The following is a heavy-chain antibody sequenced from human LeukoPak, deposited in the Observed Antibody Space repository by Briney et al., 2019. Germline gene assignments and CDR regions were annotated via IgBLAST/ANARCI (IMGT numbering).Heavy chain of an antibody. CDR3: ARARQWLVRAYFDY. CDR2: ISAYNGNT. Sequence: ASVKVSCKASGYTFTSYGISWVRQAPGQGLEWMGWISAYNGNTNYAQKLQGRVTMTTDTSTSTAYMELRSLRSDDTAVYYCARARQWLVRAYFDYWGQGTLVTVSS. D-gene: IGHD6-19*01. CDR1: GYTFTSYG. V-gene: IGHV1-18*01. J-gene: IGHJ4*02.